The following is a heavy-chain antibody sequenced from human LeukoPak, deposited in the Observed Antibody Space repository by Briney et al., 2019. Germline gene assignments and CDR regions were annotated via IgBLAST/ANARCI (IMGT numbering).Heavy chain of an antibody. CDR1: GYIFTDFY. CDR2: INPNSGDT. Sequence: GASVKVSCKTSGYIFTDFYIHWVRQAPGHGLEWMGCINPNSGDTNSAQRFQGRVTMTRDTSTGTAYMDLSSLTSDDTAVYFCAKDSSGGYNSHWGQGTLVTVSS. J-gene: IGHJ4*02. V-gene: IGHV1-2*02. D-gene: IGHD5-24*01. CDR3: AKDSSGGYNSH.